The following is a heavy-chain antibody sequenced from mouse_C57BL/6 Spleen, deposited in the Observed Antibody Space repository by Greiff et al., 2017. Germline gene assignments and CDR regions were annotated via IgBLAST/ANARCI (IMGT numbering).Heavy chain of an antibody. J-gene: IGHJ4*01. V-gene: IGHV1-22*01. Sequence: EVKLMESGPELVKPGASVKMSCKASGYTFTDYNMHWVKQSHGKSLEWIGYINPNNGGTSYNQKFKGKATLTVNKSSSTAYMELRSLTSEESAVYYCAMGGGMDYWGQGTSVTVSS. CDR1: GYTFTDYN. CDR3: AMGGGMDY. CDR2: INPNNGGT.